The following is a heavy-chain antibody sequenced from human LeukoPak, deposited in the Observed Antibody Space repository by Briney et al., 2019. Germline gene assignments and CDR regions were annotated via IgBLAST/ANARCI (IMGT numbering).Heavy chain of an antibody. Sequence: GGSLRLSCAASGFIFSSYGMSWVRQAPGKGLEWVADIKEDGSEKYYVDSVKGRFTISRDNAKNSLYLQMNSLRAEDTAVYYCARDSLINWGPGYYYYGMDVWGQGTTVTVS. CDR1: GFIFSSYG. D-gene: IGHD7-27*01. CDR3: ARDSLINWGPGYYYYGMDV. J-gene: IGHJ6*02. CDR2: IKEDGSEK. V-gene: IGHV3-7*01.